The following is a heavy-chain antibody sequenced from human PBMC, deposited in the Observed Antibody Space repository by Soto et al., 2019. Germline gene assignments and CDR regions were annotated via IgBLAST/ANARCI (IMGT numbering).Heavy chain of an antibody. J-gene: IGHJ4*02. V-gene: IGHV4-39*01. CDR1: GGSISSSSYY. Sequence: QLQLQESGPGLVKPSETLSLTCTVSGGSISSSSYYWGWIRQPPGKGLEWIGSIYYSGSTYYNPSLKSRVTISVDTSKNQFSLKLSSVTAADTAVYYCARHVGYGGNSFAPARPDYWGQGTLVTVSS. CDR3: ARHVGYGGNSFAPARPDY. D-gene: IGHD4-17*01. CDR2: IYYSGST.